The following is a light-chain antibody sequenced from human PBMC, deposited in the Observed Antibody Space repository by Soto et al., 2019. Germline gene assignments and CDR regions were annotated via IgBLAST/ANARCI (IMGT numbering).Light chain of an antibody. CDR2: DAS. CDR3: QQYNTWPRT. Sequence: THSPRTLSVSPGQRVTLSCMASQSISSYLAWYQQRPGQPSRLLIYDASNRATGIPARFSGSGSGTEFTLSISSLQSEDFAVYCCQQYNTWPRTFGQGTKVDIK. CDR1: QSISSY. V-gene: IGKV3D-15*01. J-gene: IGKJ1*01.